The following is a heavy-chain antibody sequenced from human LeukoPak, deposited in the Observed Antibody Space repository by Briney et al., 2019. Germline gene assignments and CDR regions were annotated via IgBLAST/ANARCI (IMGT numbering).Heavy chain of an antibody. V-gene: IGHV1-69*13. CDR1: GGTFSSHA. CDR2: IIPIFGTA. Sequence: GASVKVSCKASGGTFSSHAISWVRQAPGQGLEWMGGIIPIFGTANYAQKFQGRVTITADESTSTAYMELSSLRSEDTAVYYCARAGSSTSYYYYGMDVWGQGTTVTVSS. J-gene: IGHJ6*02. D-gene: IGHD2-2*01. CDR3: ARAGSSTSYYYYGMDV.